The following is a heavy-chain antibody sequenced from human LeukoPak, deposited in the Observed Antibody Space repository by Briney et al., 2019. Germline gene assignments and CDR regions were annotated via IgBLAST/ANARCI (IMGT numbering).Heavy chain of an antibody. CDR2: IHYSGNT. Sequence: PSVTLSLTCTVSGGSVSSSTYYWGWIRQPPGKGLEWIGSIHYSGNTFFNPSLKSRVTISVDTSKNQFSLKVRSVTAADTAVYYCARDPRLPNYYLYYGMDVWGQGTTVTVSS. CDR3: ARDPRLPNYYLYYGMDV. V-gene: IGHV4-39*07. CDR1: GGSVSSSTYY. J-gene: IGHJ6*02.